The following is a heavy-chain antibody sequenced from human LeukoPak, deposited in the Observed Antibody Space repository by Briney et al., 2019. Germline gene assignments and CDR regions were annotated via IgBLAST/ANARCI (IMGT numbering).Heavy chain of an antibody. CDR1: GGSISSYY. CDR3: ASDQQDSSSSRFDY. D-gene: IGHD6-6*01. J-gene: IGHJ4*02. V-gene: IGHV4-4*07. CDR2: IHTSWST. Sequence: KPSETLSLTCTVSGGSISSYYWSWIPQPAGKGLEWIARIHTSWSTNYNPSLKSRVTISVDTSTNQLSLKVSSVTAADSAGYYCASDQQDSSSSRFDYWGQGTLVTVSS.